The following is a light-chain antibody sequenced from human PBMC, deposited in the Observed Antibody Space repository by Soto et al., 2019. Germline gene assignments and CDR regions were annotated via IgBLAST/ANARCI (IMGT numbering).Light chain of an antibody. V-gene: IGKV3-20*01. CDR2: GAS. Sequence: EIVLTQSPGTLSLSPGERATLSCRASQSVSSSYLAWYQQKPGQAPRLLIYGASSRATGITDRFSGSGSGTEFTLTISRLEPEDCAVYYCQQYGSSPSTFGGGTKVEIK. J-gene: IGKJ4*01. CDR1: QSVSSSY. CDR3: QQYGSSPST.